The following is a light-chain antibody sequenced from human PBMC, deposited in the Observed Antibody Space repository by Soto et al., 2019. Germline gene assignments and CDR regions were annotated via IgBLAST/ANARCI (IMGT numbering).Light chain of an antibody. CDR2: GAS. CDR3: QQYNKWPPT. CDR1: QSVRSN. V-gene: IGKV3-15*01. Sequence: EIVMTQSPATLSVSPGERATLSCRASQSVRSNLAWYQQKPGQAPRLLISGASTRATGIPARFSGSGSGTEFTLTISSLQSEDFAVYYCQQYNKWPPTFGQGTRLEI. J-gene: IGKJ5*01.